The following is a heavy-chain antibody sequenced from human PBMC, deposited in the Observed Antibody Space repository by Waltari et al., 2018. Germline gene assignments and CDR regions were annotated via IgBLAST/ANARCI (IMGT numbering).Heavy chain of an antibody. V-gene: IGHV4-39*01. J-gene: IGHJ4*02. D-gene: IGHD2-2*01. CDR1: GGSVSATSYV. CDR3: ARQGLYCRSSSCVGLDFSH. Sequence: QESGPGLLKPSETLPLTCGVSGGSVSATSYVWGWIRQSPGKGLDWLGNIYYDGRTNYNSSLKGRVSISVDTSQNQISLKLTSVTAADTAVYYCARQGLYCRSSSCVGLDFSHWGQGTLVAVSS. CDR2: IYYDGRT.